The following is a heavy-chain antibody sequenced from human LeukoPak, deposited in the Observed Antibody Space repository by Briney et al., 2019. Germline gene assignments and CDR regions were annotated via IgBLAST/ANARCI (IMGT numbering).Heavy chain of an antibody. CDR3: AKDLKYSSSWYVRGFDY. CDR1: GFTFSSYG. Sequence: PGGSLRLSCAASGFTFSSYGMHWVRQAPGKGLEWVAVIWYDGSNKYYADSVKGRLTISRDNSKNTLYLQMNSLRAEDTAVYYCAKDLKYSSSWYVRGFDYWGQGTLVTVSS. CDR2: IWYDGSNK. V-gene: IGHV3-33*06. J-gene: IGHJ4*02. D-gene: IGHD6-13*01.